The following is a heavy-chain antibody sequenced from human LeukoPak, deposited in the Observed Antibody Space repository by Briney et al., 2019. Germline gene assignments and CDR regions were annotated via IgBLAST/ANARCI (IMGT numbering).Heavy chain of an antibody. D-gene: IGHD3-22*01. V-gene: IGHV1-2*02. J-gene: IGHJ4*02. CDR2: INPNSGGT. CDR1: GGTFSSYA. Sequence: ASVKVSCKASGGTFSSYAISWVRQAPGQGLEWMGWINPNSGGTNYAQKFQGRVTMTRDTSISTAYMELSRLRSDDTAVYYCARTIADSSGYYANFDYWGQGTLVTVSS. CDR3: ARTIADSSGYYANFDY.